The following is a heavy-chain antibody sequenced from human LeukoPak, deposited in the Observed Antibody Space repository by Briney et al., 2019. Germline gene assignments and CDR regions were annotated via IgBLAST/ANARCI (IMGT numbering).Heavy chain of an antibody. Sequence: GGSLRLSCAASGFTFSNYWMSWVRQAPGKGLEWVAKIKQDGSEKYYVDSVKGRFTISRDNAKNSLYPQMNSLRAEDTAVYYCARGGYYDSSGRNFDYWGQGTLVTVSS. CDR2: IKQDGSEK. CDR3: ARGGYYDSSGRNFDY. D-gene: IGHD3-22*01. CDR1: GFTFSNYW. J-gene: IGHJ4*02. V-gene: IGHV3-7*05.